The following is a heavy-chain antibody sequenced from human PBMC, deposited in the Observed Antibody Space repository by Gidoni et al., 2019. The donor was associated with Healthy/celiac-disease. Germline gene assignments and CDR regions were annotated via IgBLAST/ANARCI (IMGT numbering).Heavy chain of an antibody. CDR2: INAGNVNT. D-gene: IGHD6-6*01. Sequence: QVQLVPSGAEVKKPGAPVKVSCKASGYTFTSYAMHWVRQAPGQRREWIGWINAGNVNTKYSQKFQGRVTITRDTSASTAYMELSSLRSEDTAVYYCARSSGAAREGGNWFDPWGQGTLVTVSS. V-gene: IGHV1-3*01. CDR3: ARSSGAAREGGNWFDP. CDR1: GYTFTSYA. J-gene: IGHJ5*02.